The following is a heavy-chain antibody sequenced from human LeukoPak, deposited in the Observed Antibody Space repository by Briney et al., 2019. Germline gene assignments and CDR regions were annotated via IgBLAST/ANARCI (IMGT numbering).Heavy chain of an antibody. CDR1: GYTFTSYG. V-gene: IGHV1-18*01. D-gene: IGHD4-17*01. CDR2: ISAYNGNT. CDR3: ARDWDDYGDYSFYY. Sequence: ASVKVSCKASGYTFTSYGISWVRQAPGQGLEWMGWISAYNGNTNYAQKLQGRVTMTTDPSTSTAYMELRSLRSDDTAVYYCARDWDDYGDYSFYYWGQGTLVTVSS. J-gene: IGHJ4*02.